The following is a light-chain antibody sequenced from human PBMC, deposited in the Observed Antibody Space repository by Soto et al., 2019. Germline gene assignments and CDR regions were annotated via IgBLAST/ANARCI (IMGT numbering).Light chain of an antibody. CDR2: EGS. J-gene: IGLJ2*01. V-gene: IGLV2-23*01. CDR3: CSYAGNRTLV. CDR1: SSDVGTYNL. Sequence: QSVLTQPASVSGSPGQSITISCTGTSSDVGTYNLVSWYQQHPGKAPKLMIYEGSKRPSGVSNRLSGSKSGNTASLTISGLQAEDVADYYCCSYAGNRTLVFGGGTKVTVL.